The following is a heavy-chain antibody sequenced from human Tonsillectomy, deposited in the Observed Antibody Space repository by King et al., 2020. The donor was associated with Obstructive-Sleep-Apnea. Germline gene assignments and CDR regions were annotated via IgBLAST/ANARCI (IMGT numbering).Heavy chain of an antibody. J-gene: IGHJ4*02. D-gene: IGHD6-13*01. Sequence: QLQESGPGLVKPSETLSLTCSVSGGSISTDYWSWIRPPPGKGLEWIGNIHYSGNTIYNPSLKSRVTMSMDTSKNQFSLKVISLTASDTALYYCARRRAASGTRGGNYFDSWGQGVLVTVSS. V-gene: IGHV4-59*08. CDR2: IHYSGNT. CDR3: ARRRAASGTRGGNYFDS. CDR1: GGSISTDY.